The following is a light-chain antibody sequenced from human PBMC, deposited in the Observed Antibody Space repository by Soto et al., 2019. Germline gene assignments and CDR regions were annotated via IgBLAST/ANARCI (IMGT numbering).Light chain of an antibody. Sequence: QSVLTQPASVSGSPGQSITISCTGTSSDVGGYNYVSWYQQHPGKAPKLMIYDVSNRPSGVSNRFSGSKSGNTASLTISGLQAEDKADYYCSSYTSSTPYVFGTGTKVTV. CDR2: DVS. CDR3: SSYTSSTPYV. V-gene: IGLV2-14*01. CDR1: SSDVGGYNY. J-gene: IGLJ1*01.